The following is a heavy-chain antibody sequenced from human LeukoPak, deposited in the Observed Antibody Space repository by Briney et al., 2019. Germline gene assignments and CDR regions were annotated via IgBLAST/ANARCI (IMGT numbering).Heavy chain of an antibody. Sequence: GRPLRLSCAASGFTFSNYGMHWLRPAPGRRLEGVAIISFDGSNYYYGHSVRGPFTLSRDNSKDTQYLQMNRLTPEDAAVYYCAKDLGTSSSRYRADYWGQGTLVTVSS. CDR1: GFTFSNYG. CDR3: AKDLGTSSSRYRADY. D-gene: IGHD2-15*01. J-gene: IGHJ4*02. CDR2: ISFDGSNY. V-gene: IGHV3-30*18.